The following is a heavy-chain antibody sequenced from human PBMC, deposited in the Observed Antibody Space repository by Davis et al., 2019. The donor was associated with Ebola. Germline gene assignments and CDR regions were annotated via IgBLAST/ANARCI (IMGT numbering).Heavy chain of an antibody. CDR3: ARQLPYYSYGRDV. J-gene: IGHJ6*04. V-gene: IGHV3-53*01. CDR2: IYNGGST. Sequence: GESLMTSCAASGFTVSSNYISWVRQAAGKGLEWVSVIYNGGSTYYADSVKGRFTISRDNSKNTLYLQMNSLRAEDTAVYFCARQLPYYSYGRDVWGKGTTVTVSS. CDR1: GFTVSSNY. D-gene: IGHD2-2*01.